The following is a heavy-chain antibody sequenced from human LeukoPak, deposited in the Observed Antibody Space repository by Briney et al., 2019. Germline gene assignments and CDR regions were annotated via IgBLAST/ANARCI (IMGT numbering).Heavy chain of an antibody. CDR1: GGTFSSYA. CDR3: ARRGIAVAADLDY. Sequence: SVKVSCKASGGTFSSYAISWVRQAPGQGLEWMGRIIPIFGTANYAQKFQGRVTITTDESTSTAYMELRSLRSDDTAVYYCARRGIAVAADLDYWGQGTLVTVSS. CDR2: IIPIFGTA. D-gene: IGHD6-19*01. J-gene: IGHJ4*02. V-gene: IGHV1-69*05.